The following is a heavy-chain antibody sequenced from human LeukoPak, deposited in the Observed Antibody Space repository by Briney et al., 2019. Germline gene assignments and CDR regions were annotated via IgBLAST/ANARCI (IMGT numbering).Heavy chain of an antibody. D-gene: IGHD3-3*01. CDR2: IYYSGST. Sequence: SETLSLTCTVSGGSISSYYWSWIRQPPGEGLEWIGYIYYSGSTNYNPSLKSRVTISVDTSKNQFSLKLSSVTAADTAVYYCARVNTIFGVIPPSWFDPWGQGTLVTVSS. CDR1: GGSISSYY. J-gene: IGHJ5*02. CDR3: ARVNTIFGVIPPSWFDP. V-gene: IGHV4-59*01.